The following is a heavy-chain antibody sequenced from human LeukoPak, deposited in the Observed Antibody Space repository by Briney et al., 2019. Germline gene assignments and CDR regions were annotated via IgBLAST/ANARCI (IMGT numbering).Heavy chain of an antibody. CDR2: IKQDGSEK. CDR3: AREGHYYGSGELPNY. J-gene: IGHJ4*02. Sequence: GGSLRLSCAASGFTFSSYWMSWVRQAPGKGLEWVANIKQDGSEKYYVDSVKGRFTISRDNAKNSLYLQMNSLRAEDTAVYYCAREGHYYGSGELPNYWGQGTLVTVSS. D-gene: IGHD3-10*01. CDR1: GFTFSSYW. V-gene: IGHV3-7*01.